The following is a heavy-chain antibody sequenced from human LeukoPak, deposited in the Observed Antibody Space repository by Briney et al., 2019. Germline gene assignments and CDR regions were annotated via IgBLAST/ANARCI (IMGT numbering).Heavy chain of an antibody. CDR1: GGSISSYY. J-gene: IGHJ5*02. CDR3: ARAIAVAGTRWFDP. CDR2: IYYSGST. V-gene: IGHV4-59*08. Sequence: SETLSLTCTVSGGSISSYYWRWIRQPPGKGLVWIGYIYYSGSTNYNPSLKSRVTISVDTSKNQFSLKLSSVTAADTAVYYCARAIAVAGTRWFDPWGQGTLVTVSS. D-gene: IGHD6-19*01.